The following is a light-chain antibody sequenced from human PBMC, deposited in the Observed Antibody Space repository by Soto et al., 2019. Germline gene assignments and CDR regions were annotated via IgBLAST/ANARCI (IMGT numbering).Light chain of an antibody. Sequence: QSALTQPASVSGSTGQSITISGSGTSSDVGTYNYVSWYQQHPGSTPKIIIYEVSHRPSGVSDRFSGSKSGNTASLTISGLQAGDEADYYCSSFTTSSTRIFGGWPKLTVL. V-gene: IGLV2-14*01. J-gene: IGLJ2*01. CDR3: SSFTTSSTRI. CDR1: SSDVGTYNY. CDR2: EVS.